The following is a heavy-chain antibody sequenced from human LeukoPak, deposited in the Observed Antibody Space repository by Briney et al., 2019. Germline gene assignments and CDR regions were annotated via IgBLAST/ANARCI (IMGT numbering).Heavy chain of an antibody. D-gene: IGHD3-9*01. J-gene: IGHJ4*02. CDR2: INHSGST. CDR1: GGSFSGYY. V-gene: IGHV4-34*01. Sequence: IPSETLSLTCAVYGGSFSGYYWSWIRQPPGKGLEWIGEINHSGSTNYNPSLKSRVTISVDTSKNQFSLKLSSVTAADTAVYYCARGRPNYDILTGYYQRRKQQLGGIDYWGQGTLVTVSS. CDR3: ARGRPNYDILTGYYQRRKQQLGGIDY.